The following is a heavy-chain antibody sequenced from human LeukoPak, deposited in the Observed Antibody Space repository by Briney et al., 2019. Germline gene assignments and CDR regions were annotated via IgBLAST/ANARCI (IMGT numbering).Heavy chain of an antibody. Sequence: GGSLRLSCAASGFTVSSNYMSWVRQAPGKGLEWVSVIYSGGSTNYADSVKGRFTISRDTSKNTLYLQMNSLRAEDTAVYYCARSGWYGQFDSWGQGTLVTVSS. CDR1: GFTVSSNY. D-gene: IGHD6-19*01. CDR2: IYSGGST. CDR3: ARSGWYGQFDS. J-gene: IGHJ4*02. V-gene: IGHV3-66*02.